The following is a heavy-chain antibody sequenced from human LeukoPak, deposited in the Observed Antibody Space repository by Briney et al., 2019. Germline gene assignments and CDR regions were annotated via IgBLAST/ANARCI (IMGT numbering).Heavy chain of an antibody. Sequence: RGESLKISCKGSGYSFTGYWIGWVRQMPGKGLEWMGIIYPGNSDTRYSPSFQGQVTISADKSISTAYLQWSSLKASDTAMYYCARQAAYCGGDCYPFPFDYWGQGTLVTVSS. D-gene: IGHD2-21*02. CDR3: ARQAAYCGGDCYPFPFDY. V-gene: IGHV5-51*01. CDR1: GYSFTGYW. CDR2: IYPGNSDT. J-gene: IGHJ4*02.